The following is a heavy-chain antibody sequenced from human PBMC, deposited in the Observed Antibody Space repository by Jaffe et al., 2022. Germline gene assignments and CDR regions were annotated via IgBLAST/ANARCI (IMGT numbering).Heavy chain of an antibody. CDR1: GFTFGDYA. J-gene: IGHJ1*01. CDR2: IRSKAYGGTT. CDR3: TKNGYSSGWYGPEYFQH. V-gene: IGHV3-49*04. Sequence: EVQLVESGGGLVQPGRSLRLSCTASGFTFGDYAMSWVRQAPGKGLEWVGFIRSKAYGGTTEYAASVKGRFTISRDDSKSIAYLQMNSLKTEDTAVYYCTKNGYSSGWYGPEYFQHWGQGTLVTVSS. D-gene: IGHD6-19*01.